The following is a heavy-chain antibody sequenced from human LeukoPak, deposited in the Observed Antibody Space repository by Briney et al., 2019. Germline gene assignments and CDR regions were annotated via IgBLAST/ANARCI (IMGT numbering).Heavy chain of an antibody. Sequence: GGSLRLSCAASGFTFSSYAMSWVRQAPGKGLEWEAVISYDGSNKYYADSVKGRFTISRDNSKNTLYLQMNSLRAEDTAVYYCAREVATVTTAFDYWGQGTLVTVSS. D-gene: IGHD4-17*01. CDR1: GFTFSSYA. CDR2: ISYDGSNK. V-gene: IGHV3-30*04. CDR3: AREVATVTTAFDY. J-gene: IGHJ4*02.